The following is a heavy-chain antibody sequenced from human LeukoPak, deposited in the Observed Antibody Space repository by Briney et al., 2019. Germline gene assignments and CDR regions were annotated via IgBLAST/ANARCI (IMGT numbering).Heavy chain of an antibody. CDR3: ARGRLIAAAGTSFDY. CDR2: IIPIFGTA. CDR1: GYTFTGYF. D-gene: IGHD6-13*01. J-gene: IGHJ4*02. V-gene: IGHV1-69*13. Sequence: ASVKVSCKASGYTFTGYFMHWVRQAPGQGLEWMGGIIPIFGTANYAQKFQGRVTITADESTSTAYMELSSLRSEDTAVYYCARGRLIAAAGTSFDYWGQGTLVTVSS.